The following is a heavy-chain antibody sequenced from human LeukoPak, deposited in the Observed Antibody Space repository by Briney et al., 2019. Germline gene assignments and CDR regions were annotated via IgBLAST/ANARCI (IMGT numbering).Heavy chain of an antibody. CDR1: GGSISNYY. CDR2: IYYSGST. CDR3: ARDDGYNS. D-gene: IGHD5-24*01. V-gene: IGHV4-59*12. J-gene: IGHJ4*02. Sequence: SETLSLTCSVSGGSISNYYWSGIRQSPGKGLEWIGDIYYSGSTNYNPSLKSRVTISVDTSKNQFSLKLSSVTAADTAVYYCARDDGYNSWGQGTLVTVSS.